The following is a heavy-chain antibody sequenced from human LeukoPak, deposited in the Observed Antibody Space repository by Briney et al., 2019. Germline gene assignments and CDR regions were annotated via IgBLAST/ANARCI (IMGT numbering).Heavy chain of an antibody. CDR3: AKAAYSDYVNWFDP. CDR2: ISGAGFNT. CDR1: GFNFRSVI. Sequence: GGSLRLSCAGSGFNFRSVIMNWVRQAPGKGLEWVSGISGAGFNTYYADSVKGRFTISRDNSQNTLYLQMNSLRAEDTAIYYCAKAAYSDYVNWFDPWGQGTLVTVSS. D-gene: IGHD4-11*01. V-gene: IGHV3-23*01. J-gene: IGHJ5*02.